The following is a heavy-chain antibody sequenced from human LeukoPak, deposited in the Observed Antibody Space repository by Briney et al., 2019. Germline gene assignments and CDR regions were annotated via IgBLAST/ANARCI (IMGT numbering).Heavy chain of an antibody. CDR2: ISSSGSTI. Sequence: TGGSLRLSCAASGFTFSDYYMSWIRQAPGKGLEWVSYISSSGSTIYYADSVKGRLTISRDNAKNSLYLQVNSLRAEDTAVYYCARDIYGSGPPVGDTIDYWGQGTLVTVSS. CDR3: ARDIYGSGPPVGDTIDY. CDR1: GFTFSDYY. D-gene: IGHD3-10*01. J-gene: IGHJ4*02. V-gene: IGHV3-11*04.